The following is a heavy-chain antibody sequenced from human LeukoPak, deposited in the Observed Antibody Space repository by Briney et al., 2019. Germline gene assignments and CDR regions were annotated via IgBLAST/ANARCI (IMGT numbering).Heavy chain of an antibody. CDR3: VRDDGATKPC. V-gene: IGHV3-7*01. Sequence: PGGSLRLSCAASGFTISSYWMSWVRQAPGKGLEWVANIKRDGSEKYYVDSVKGRFTISRDNAKNSLYLQMNSLRVEDRAVYYCVRDDGATKPCWGQGTLVTVSS. J-gene: IGHJ4*02. D-gene: IGHD1-26*01. CDR2: IKRDGSEK. CDR1: GFTISSYW.